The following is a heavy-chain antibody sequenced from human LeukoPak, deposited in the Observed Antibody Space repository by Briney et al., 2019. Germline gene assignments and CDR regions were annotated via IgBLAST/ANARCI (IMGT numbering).Heavy chain of an antibody. D-gene: IGHD3-3*01. CDR2: IYYSGST. Sequence: SETLSLTCTVSGGSISSSGYYWGWIRQPPGKGLEWIGSIYYSGSTYYNPSLKSRVTISVDTSKNQFSLKLSSVTAADTAVYYCATRHRYDFWSGYYNGAFDIWGQGTMVTVSS. J-gene: IGHJ3*02. CDR1: GGSISSSGYY. CDR3: ATRHRYDFWSGYYNGAFDI. V-gene: IGHV4-39*01.